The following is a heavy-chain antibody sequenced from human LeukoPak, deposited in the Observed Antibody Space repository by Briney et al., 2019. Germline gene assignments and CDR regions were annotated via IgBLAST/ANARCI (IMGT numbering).Heavy chain of an antibody. J-gene: IGHJ4*02. CDR2: IIPILGSA. CDR3: ATSSRTYSSTDY. Sequence: SVTVSFTSSGGTFSIYAISWVRQAPGQGLEWMGWIIPILGSANYAQSFQGRVTMTADESTSTAYMELSSLRSEDTAVYYCATSSRTYSSTDYWGQGTLVTVSS. D-gene: IGHD6-13*01. V-gene: IGHV1-69*11. CDR1: GGTFSIYA.